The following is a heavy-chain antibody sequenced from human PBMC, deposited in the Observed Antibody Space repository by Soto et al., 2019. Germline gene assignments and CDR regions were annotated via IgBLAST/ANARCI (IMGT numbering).Heavy chain of an antibody. CDR3: ARLDSSDNVVVVDAMDY. V-gene: IGHV5-10-1*01. CDR2: IDPSDSYT. Sequence: GEALQFSYKGSGYSSTNYWISWVRQMPGKGLEWMGRIDPSDSYTNYSPSFQGHVTISADKSINTAYLQWSSLKASDTAMYYCARLDSSDNVVVVDAMDYWGQRTRVSVSS. CDR1: GYSSTNYW. J-gene: IGHJ4*02. D-gene: IGHD2-15*01.